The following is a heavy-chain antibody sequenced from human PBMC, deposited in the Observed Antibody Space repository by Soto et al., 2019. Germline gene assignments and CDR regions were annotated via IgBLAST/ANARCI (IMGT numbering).Heavy chain of an antibody. D-gene: IGHD4-17*01. CDR2: IRSKAYGGTT. Sequence: PGGSLRLSCTASGFTFGDYAMSWFRQAPGKGLEWVGFIRSKAYGGTTEYAASVKGRFTISRDDSKSIAYLQMNSLKTEDTAVYYCTRDPWDLDDYGDYGYAFDIWGQGTMVTVSS. J-gene: IGHJ3*02. CDR1: GFTFGDYA. CDR3: TRDPWDLDDYGDYGYAFDI. V-gene: IGHV3-49*03.